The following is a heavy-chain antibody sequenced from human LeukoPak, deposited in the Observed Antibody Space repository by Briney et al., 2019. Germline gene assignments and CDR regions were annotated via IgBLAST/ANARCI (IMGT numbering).Heavy chain of an antibody. CDR3: ARVPDYYDSSGPLLY. CDR2: IYHSGST. Sequence: PSETLSLTCTVSGYSISSGYYWGWIRQPPGKGLEWIGSIYHSGSTYYNPSLKSRVTISVDTSKNQFSLKLSSVTAADTAVYYCARVPDYYDSSGPLLYWGQGTLVTVSS. CDR1: GYSISSGYY. V-gene: IGHV4-38-2*02. J-gene: IGHJ4*02. D-gene: IGHD3-22*01.